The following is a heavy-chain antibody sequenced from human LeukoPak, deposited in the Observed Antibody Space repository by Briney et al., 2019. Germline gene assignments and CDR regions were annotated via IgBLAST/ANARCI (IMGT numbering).Heavy chain of an antibody. CDR3: ARDGAPVGAFDY. Sequence: ASVKVSCKASGYTFTGYYMHWVRQGPGQGLEWMGWINPNSGGTNYAQKFQGRVTMTRDTSISTAYMELSRLRSDDTAVYYCARDGAPVGAFDYWGQGTLVTVSS. CDR1: GYTFTGYY. D-gene: IGHD1-26*01. V-gene: IGHV1-2*02. J-gene: IGHJ4*02. CDR2: INPNSGGT.